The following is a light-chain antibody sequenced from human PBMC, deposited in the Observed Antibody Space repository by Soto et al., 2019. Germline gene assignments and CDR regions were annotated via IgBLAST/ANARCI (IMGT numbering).Light chain of an antibody. CDR2: GAS. Sequence: GDRVTITCRASQGISNFLAWYQQKPGKVPKLLIYGASTLQPGVPSRFSGSGSGTYFALTISSLQPEDVATYYCQKYNSAPSLTFGGGTKVEIK. J-gene: IGKJ4*01. CDR1: QGISNF. V-gene: IGKV1-27*01. CDR3: QKYNSAPSLT.